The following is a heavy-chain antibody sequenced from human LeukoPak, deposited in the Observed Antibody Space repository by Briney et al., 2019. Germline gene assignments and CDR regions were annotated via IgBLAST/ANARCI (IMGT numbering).Heavy chain of an antibody. J-gene: IGHJ3*01. CDR2: ISSDGNHY. V-gene: IGHV3-30*18. CDR1: GFSFSTYG. CDR3: AKEYRDFSGYDY. D-gene: IGHD5-12*01. Sequence: GGSLRLSCVASGFSFSTYGMHWVRQAPGKGLEWVAVISSDGNHYFYVDSVKGRFTISRDNSKNTLYLQMDSLRAEDTAFYYCAKEYRDFSGYDYWGQGTMVAVSS.